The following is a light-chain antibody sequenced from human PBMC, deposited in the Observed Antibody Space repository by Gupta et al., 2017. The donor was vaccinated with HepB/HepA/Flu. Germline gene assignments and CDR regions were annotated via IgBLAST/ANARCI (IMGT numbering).Light chain of an antibody. J-gene: IGLJ2*01. CDR2: ANN. V-gene: IGLV1-40*01. Sequence: QSVLTQPPSVSGAPGQRVTISCTGSSSNIGAVYDVHWYQQLPGTAPRLLIYANNNRPSGVPDRFSGSKSGTSASLAITGLQAEDEGDYYCKSYDSSLSGVVFGGGTKLTVL. CDR1: SSNIGAVYD. CDR3: KSYDSSLSGVV.